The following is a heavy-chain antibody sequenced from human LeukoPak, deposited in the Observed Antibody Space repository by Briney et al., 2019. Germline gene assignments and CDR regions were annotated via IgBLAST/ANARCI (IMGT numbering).Heavy chain of an antibody. CDR3: AKYTSGTSYRGLDQ. D-gene: IGHD3-10*01. CDR1: GFTFSNYA. CDR2: ISDSGGRT. J-gene: IGHJ4*02. Sequence: GESLTLSCAASGFTFSNYAMSWVRQAPGKGLEWVSSISDSGGRTHYEDSVNGRFTISRDNSKNTLYLEMNSLRAEDTAVYSGAKYTSGTSYRGLDQWGQGTLVTVSS. V-gene: IGHV3-23*01.